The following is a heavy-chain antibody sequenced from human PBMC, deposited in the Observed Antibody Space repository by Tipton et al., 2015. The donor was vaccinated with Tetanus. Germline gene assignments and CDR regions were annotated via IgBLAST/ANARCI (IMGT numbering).Heavy chain of an antibody. Sequence: QLVQSGGEVKKPGESLKISCKGSGYIFTNYWIGWVRQKPGKGLEWMGIIYPGDSDTRYSPSLQGQVTISVDKSINTAYLQWSSLQASGPSVFYCGRAHCTDGVCNFDFWGQGALVTVAS. J-gene: IGHJ4*02. CDR1: GYIFTNYW. CDR3: GRAHCTDGVCNFDF. V-gene: IGHV5-51*01. D-gene: IGHD2-8*01. CDR2: IYPGDSDT.